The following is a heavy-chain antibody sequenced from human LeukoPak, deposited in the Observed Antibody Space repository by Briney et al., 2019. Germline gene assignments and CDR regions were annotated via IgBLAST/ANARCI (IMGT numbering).Heavy chain of an antibody. CDR1: AFTFNTYW. Sequence: GGSLRLSCAASAFTFNTYWMHWVRQVPGRGLEWVSRINGDESSTNYADSVKGRFTISRDNAKDTLYLHMDSLTAEDTAVYYCARGAKWAYYFDYWGQGTLVTVSS. CDR3: ARGAKWAYYFDY. J-gene: IGHJ4*02. CDR2: INGDESST. V-gene: IGHV3-74*01. D-gene: IGHD1-26*01.